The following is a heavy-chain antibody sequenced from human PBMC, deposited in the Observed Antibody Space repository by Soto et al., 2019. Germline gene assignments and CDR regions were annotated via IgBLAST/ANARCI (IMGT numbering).Heavy chain of an antibody. J-gene: IGHJ4*02. Sequence: PSETLSLTCTVSGGSISSGGYYWSWIRQHPGKGLEWIGYIYYSGSTYYNPSLKSRVTISVDTSKNQFSLKLSSVTAADTAVYYCARDSWSSIAAAGFTFDYWGQGTLVTVSS. D-gene: IGHD6-13*01. V-gene: IGHV4-31*03. CDR3: ARDSWSSIAAAGFTFDY. CDR2: IYYSGST. CDR1: GGSISSGGYY.